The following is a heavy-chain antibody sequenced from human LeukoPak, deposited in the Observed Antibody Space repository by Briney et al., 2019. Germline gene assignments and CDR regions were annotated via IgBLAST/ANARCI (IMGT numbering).Heavy chain of an antibody. J-gene: IGHJ4*02. CDR3: ARDLSIADIDY. V-gene: IGHV1-18*01. D-gene: IGHD6-6*01. CDR2: ISAYNGNT. Sequence: GASVKVSCKASGYTFTRYGITWVRQAPGQGLEWMGWISAYNGNTNYAQKLQGRVTMTTDTSTSTAYMELRSLRSDDTAIYYCARDLSIADIDYWGQGTLVTVSS. CDR1: GYTFTRYG.